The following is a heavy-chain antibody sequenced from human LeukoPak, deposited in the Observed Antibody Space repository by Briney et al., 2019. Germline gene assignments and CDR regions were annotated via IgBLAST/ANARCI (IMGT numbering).Heavy chain of an antibody. CDR1: GGTFSSYA. V-gene: IGHV1-69*06. D-gene: IGHD2-2*01. CDR2: TIPIFGTA. J-gene: IGHJ4*02. Sequence: GASVKVSCKASGGTFSSYAISWVRQAPGQGLEWTGGTIPIFGTANYAQKFQGRVTITADKSTSTAYMELSSLRSEDTAVYYCPSALGSMGSVWYASDYWGQGTPVTVSS. CDR3: PSALGSMGSVWYASDY.